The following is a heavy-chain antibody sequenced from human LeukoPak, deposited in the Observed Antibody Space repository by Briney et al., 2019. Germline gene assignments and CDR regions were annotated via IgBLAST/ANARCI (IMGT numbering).Heavy chain of an antibody. D-gene: IGHD4-23*01. J-gene: IGHJ4*02. CDR1: GGTFSSYA. CDR3: ARRDYGGKHFDY. Sequence: GASVKVSCKASGGTFSSYAISWVRQAPGQGLEWMGGIIPIFGTANYAQKFQGRVTITTDESTSTAYMELSSLRSEDTAVYYCARRDYGGKHFDYWGQGTLVTVSS. CDR2: IIPIFGTA. V-gene: IGHV1-69*05.